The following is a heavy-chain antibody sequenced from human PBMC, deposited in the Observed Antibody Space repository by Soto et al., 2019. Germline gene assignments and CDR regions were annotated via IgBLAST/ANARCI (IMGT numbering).Heavy chain of an antibody. V-gene: IGHV3-21*04. J-gene: IGHJ4*02. CDR1: GFTFSSYS. CDR2: ITTTGSHM. D-gene: IGHD3-9*01. Sequence: PGGSLRLSCAASGFTFSSYSINWVRQAPGKGLEWVSSITTTGSHMYYADSVKGRFTVSRDNAQNSVFLQLNSLRAEDTAVYYCARMRNILTGYPGHFDYWGQGTLVTVSS. CDR3: ARMRNILTGYPGHFDY.